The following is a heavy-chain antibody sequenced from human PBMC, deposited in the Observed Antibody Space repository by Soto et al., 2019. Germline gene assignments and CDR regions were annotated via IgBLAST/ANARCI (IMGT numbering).Heavy chain of an antibody. CDR3: ATSSPGGNFDY. D-gene: IGHD3-16*01. CDR2: IYNSGGT. Sequence: SETLSLTCTVSGASIFSYYWTWIRQSPGKGLEWIGDIYNSGGTSYNPSLKSRVTISLDRPKNEISLKLRSVTAADTAVYYCATSSPGGNFDYWGQGTLVTVSS. V-gene: IGHV4-59*01. CDR1: GASIFSYY. J-gene: IGHJ4*02.